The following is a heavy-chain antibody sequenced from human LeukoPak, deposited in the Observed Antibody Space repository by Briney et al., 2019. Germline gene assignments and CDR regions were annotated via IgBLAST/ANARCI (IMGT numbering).Heavy chain of an antibody. CDR2: IYHTGSP. J-gene: IGHJ4*02. Sequence: SETLSLTCAVSGGSISSGGYSWSWIRQPPGKGLEWIGYIYHTGSPYYNPSLKSRVTISVDRSKNQFSLKLTSVTAADTAVYYCARSGRGFGESEFDYWGQGTLVTASS. CDR1: GGSISSGGYS. CDR3: ARSGRGFGESEFDY. D-gene: IGHD3-10*01. V-gene: IGHV4-30-2*01.